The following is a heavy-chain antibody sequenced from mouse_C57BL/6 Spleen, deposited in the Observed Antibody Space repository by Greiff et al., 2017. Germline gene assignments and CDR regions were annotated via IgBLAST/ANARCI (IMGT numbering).Heavy chain of an antibody. V-gene: IGHV1-55*01. CDR2: IYPGSGST. D-gene: IGHD1-1*01. Sequence: VQLQQPGAELVKPGASVKMSCKASGYTFTSYWITWVKQRPGQGLEWIGDIYPGSGSTNYNEKFKSKATLTVDTSSRTAYMQLSSLTSEDSAVYYCARTYYYGSSFYFDDWGQGTTLTVSS. CDR1: GYTFTSYW. CDR3: ARTYYYGSSFYFDD. J-gene: IGHJ2*01.